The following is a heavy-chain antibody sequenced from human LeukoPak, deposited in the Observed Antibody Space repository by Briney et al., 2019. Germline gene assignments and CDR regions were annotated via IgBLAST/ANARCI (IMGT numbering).Heavy chain of an antibody. V-gene: IGHV4-59*01. CDR1: GVSIRSYY. J-gene: IGHJ3*02. CDR3: ARASSGYSLVDI. D-gene: IGHD3-22*01. Sequence: SETLSLTCTVSGVSIRSYYWSWIRQPPGKGLEWIGYIYNSGSTNYNPSLKSRVTISVDTSKNQFSLKLSSVTAADTAVYYCARASSGYSLVDIWGQGTMVTVSS. CDR2: IYNSGST.